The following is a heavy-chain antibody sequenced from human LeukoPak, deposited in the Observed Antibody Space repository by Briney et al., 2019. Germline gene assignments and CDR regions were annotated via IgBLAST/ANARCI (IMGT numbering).Heavy chain of an antibody. J-gene: IGHJ4*02. CDR2: INPNSGGT. CDR3: ARGNYGSGRLFYFDY. CDR1: GYTFTGYY. V-gene: IGHV1-2*02. Sequence: GASVKVSCKASGYTFTGYYMHWVRQAPGQGLEWMGWINPNSGGTNYAQKFQGRVTMTRDTSISTAYMELSRLRSDDTAVYYCARGNYGSGRLFYFDYWGQGTLVTVSS. D-gene: IGHD3-10*01.